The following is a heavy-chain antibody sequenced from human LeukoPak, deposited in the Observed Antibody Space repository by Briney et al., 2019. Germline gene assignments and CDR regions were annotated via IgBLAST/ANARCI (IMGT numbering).Heavy chain of an antibody. CDR1: GYTFTGYY. CDR2: INPNSGGT. Sequence: GASVKVSCKASGYTFTGYYMHWVRQAPGQGLEWMEWINPNSGGTNYAQKFQGWVTMTRDTSISTAYMELSRLRSDDTAVYYCARAASQWPVSRYAFDIWGQGTMVTVSS. D-gene: IGHD6-19*01. CDR3: ARAASQWPVSRYAFDI. V-gene: IGHV1-2*04. J-gene: IGHJ3*02.